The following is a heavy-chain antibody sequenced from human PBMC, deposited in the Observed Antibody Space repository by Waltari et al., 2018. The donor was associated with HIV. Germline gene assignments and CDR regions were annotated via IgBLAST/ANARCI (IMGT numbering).Heavy chain of an antibody. CDR2: IYYSGST. CDR3: ARQSRGNSVGYDY. J-gene: IGHJ4*02. CDR1: GGSISSYY. V-gene: IGHV4-59*08. D-gene: IGHD1-26*01. Sequence: QESGPGLVKPSETLSLTCTVSGGSISSYYWSWIRQPPGKGLEWIGYIYYSGSTNYNPALKSRLTMSVDTSKNQFSLKLSSVTAADTAVYYCARQSRGNSVGYDYWGQGTLVTVSS.